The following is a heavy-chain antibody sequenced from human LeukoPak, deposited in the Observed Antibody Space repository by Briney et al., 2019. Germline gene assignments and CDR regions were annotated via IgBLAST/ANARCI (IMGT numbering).Heavy chain of an antibody. V-gene: IGHV6-1*01. CDR2: TYYRSKWYN. Sequence: SQTLSLTCAVSGDSFSSNSAAWNWIRQSPSRGLEWLGRTYYRSKWYNDYAVSVKSRITINPDTSKNQFSLQLNSVTPEDTAVYYCARVLRLPSGWSHVFDYWGQGTLVTVSS. CDR3: ARVLRLPSGWSHVFDY. D-gene: IGHD6-19*01. J-gene: IGHJ4*02. CDR1: GDSFSSNSAA.